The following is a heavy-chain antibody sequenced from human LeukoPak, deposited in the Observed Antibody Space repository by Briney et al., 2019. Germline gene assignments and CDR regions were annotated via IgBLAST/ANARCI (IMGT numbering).Heavy chain of an antibody. CDR3: ARVGLDSSGYYAPPDY. CDR2: INPNSGGT. V-gene: IGHV1-2*02. D-gene: IGHD3-22*01. J-gene: IGHJ4*02. CDR1: GYTFTGYY. Sequence: ASVEVSCKASGYTFTGYYMHWVRQAPGQGLEWMGWINPNSGGTNYAQKFQGRVTMTRDTSISTAYMELSRLRSDDTAVYYCARVGLDSSGYYAPPDYWGQGTLVTVSS.